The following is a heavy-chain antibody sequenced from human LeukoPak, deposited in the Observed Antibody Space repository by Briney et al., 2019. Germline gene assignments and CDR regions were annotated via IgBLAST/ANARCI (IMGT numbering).Heavy chain of an antibody. J-gene: IGHJ4*02. D-gene: IGHD3-10*01. CDR3: AREVYYGSGADY. CDR2: ISSSSSYI. V-gene: IGHV3-21*01. Sequence: GGSLRLPCGASGFTFSSYWINWVRQAPGKGLEWVSSISSSSSYIYYADSVKGRFTISRDNAKNSLYLQMNSLRAEDTAVYYCAREVYYGSGADYWGQGTLVTVSS. CDR1: GFTFSSYW.